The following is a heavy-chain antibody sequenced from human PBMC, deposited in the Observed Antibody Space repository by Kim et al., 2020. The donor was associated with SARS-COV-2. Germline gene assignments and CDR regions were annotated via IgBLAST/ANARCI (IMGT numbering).Heavy chain of an antibody. Sequence: KYYLESVEGRFTISRDNAKNSLFLQMNSLSAEDTAVYYCARDPHRGGDYDYWGQGTLVTVSS. CDR3: ARDPHRGGDYDY. CDR2: K. D-gene: IGHD4-17*01. J-gene: IGHJ4*02. V-gene: IGHV3-7*03.